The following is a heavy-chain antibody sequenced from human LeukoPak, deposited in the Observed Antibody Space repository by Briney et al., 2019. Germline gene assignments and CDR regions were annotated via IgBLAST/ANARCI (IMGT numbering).Heavy chain of an antibody. CDR2: IYSGGST. J-gene: IGHJ3*02. Sequence: GGSLRLSCAASGFTVSSNYMSWVRQAPGKGLEWVSVIYSGGSTYYADSVKGRFTISRDNSKNTLYLQMNSLRAEDTAVYYCAKDSVLRFLEWRYDAFDIWGQGTMVTVSS. CDR3: AKDSVLRFLEWRYDAFDI. V-gene: IGHV3-53*01. D-gene: IGHD3-3*01. CDR1: GFTVSSNY.